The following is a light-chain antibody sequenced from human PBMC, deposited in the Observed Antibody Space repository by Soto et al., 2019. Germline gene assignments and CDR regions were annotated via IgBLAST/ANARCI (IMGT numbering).Light chain of an antibody. CDR1: QSISSW. CDR3: QQYNSYSLT. J-gene: IGKJ4*01. Sequence: IQMTQSPSTLSASVGDRVTITCRASQSISSWLAWYQQKQGKAPKLLIYDASSLESGVPSRFSGSGSWTEFTLTISSLQPDDFATYYCQQYNSYSLTFGGGTKVEIK. V-gene: IGKV1-5*01. CDR2: DAS.